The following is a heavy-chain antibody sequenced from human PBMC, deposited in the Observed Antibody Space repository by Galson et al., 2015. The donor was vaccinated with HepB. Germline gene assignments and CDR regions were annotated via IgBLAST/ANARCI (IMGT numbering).Heavy chain of an antibody. J-gene: IGHJ4*02. V-gene: IGHV5-10-1*01. D-gene: IGHD6-19*01. CDR3: ARHGIAVAGKVRGLDY. Sequence: MPGKGLEWMGRIDPSDSYTNYSPSFQGHVTISADKSISTAYLQWSSLKASDTAMYYCARHGIAVAGKVRGLDYWGQGTLVTVSS. CDR2: IDPSDSYT.